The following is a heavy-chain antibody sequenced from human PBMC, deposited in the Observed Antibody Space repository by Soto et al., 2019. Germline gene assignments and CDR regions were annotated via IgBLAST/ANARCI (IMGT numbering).Heavy chain of an antibody. J-gene: IGHJ6*02. CDR3: ARDHYYGSGSSRYYYYYYGMDV. V-gene: IGHV3-66*01. Sequence: SGFTVSSNYMSWVRQAPGKGLEWVSVIYSGGSTYYADSVKGRFTISRDNSKNALYLQMNSLRAEDTAVYYCARDHYYGSGSSRYYYYYYGMDVWGQGTTVTVSS. CDR1: GFTVSSNY. CDR2: IYSGGST. D-gene: IGHD3-10*01.